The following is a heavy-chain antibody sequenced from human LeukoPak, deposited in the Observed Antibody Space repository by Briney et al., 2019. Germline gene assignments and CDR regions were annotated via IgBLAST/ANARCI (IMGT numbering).Heavy chain of an antibody. D-gene: IGHD6-13*01. Sequence: ASVKVSCKASGYTFTGYYMHWVRQAPGQGLEWMGWFNPNSGGTNYAQKFQGWVTMTRDTSISTAYMELSSLRSEDTAVYYCARVGYSSSWYSPPTFWGQGTLVTVSS. CDR1: GYTFTGYY. CDR3: ARVGYSSSWYSPPTF. CDR2: FNPNSGGT. J-gene: IGHJ4*02. V-gene: IGHV1-2*04.